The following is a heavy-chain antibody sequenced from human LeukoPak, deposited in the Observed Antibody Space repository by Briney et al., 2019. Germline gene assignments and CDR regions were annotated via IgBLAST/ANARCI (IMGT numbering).Heavy chain of an antibody. J-gene: IGHJ4*02. Sequence: GGSLRLSCAASGFTFTSYSMSWVRQAPGKGLEWVSGTSDRGDCTYYADSVKGRFTISRDSSKNTLFLQMNSLRAEDTALYFCARKAQYNGHYPLDYWGQGTLVTVSS. CDR1: GFTFTSYS. CDR3: ARKAQYNGHYPLDY. V-gene: IGHV3-23*01. CDR2: TSDRGDCT. D-gene: IGHD1-7*01.